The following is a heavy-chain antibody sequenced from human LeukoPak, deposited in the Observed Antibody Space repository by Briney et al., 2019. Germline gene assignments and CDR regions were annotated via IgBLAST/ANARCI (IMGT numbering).Heavy chain of an antibody. CDR1: GFSFSSYW. CDR3: VRLSGSHGGVFDF. CDR2: IKQDGSEK. D-gene: IGHD1-26*01. V-gene: IGHV3-7*01. J-gene: IGHJ3*01. Sequence: GGSLRLSCAASGFSFSSYWMTWVRQAPGKGLEWVASIKQDGSEKYYLDSVKGRFIISRDNAKNSLYVEMNSLRAEDTAVYFCVRLSGSHGGVFDFRGQGTMVTVSS.